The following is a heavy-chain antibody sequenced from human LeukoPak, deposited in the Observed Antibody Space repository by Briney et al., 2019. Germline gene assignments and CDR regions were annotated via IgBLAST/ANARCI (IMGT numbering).Heavy chain of an antibody. Sequence: GGSLRLSCAASGFPFSDYYMTWIRQVPGKGLEWVSYISTSSGFTKYADSVKGRFTISRDNAKNSLYLQMNSLRAEDTAVYYCARGSESIVLMVYAHYYYYGMDVWGQGTTVTVSS. CDR1: GFPFSDYY. D-gene: IGHD2-8*01. CDR3: ARGSESIVLMVYAHYYYYGMDV. J-gene: IGHJ6*02. CDR2: ISTSSGFT. V-gene: IGHV3-11*06.